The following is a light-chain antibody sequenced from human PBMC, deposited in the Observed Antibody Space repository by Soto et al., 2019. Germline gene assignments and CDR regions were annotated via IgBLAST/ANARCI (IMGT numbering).Light chain of an antibody. Sequence: QSVLTQPASVSGSPGQSITISCTGTSSDVGAYDFVSWYQQHPDKAPKLMIYEVSNRPSEVSNRFSGSKSVNTATLTISGLQAEDEADYYCSSYTSSSTRVFGTGTKVTVL. CDR1: SSDVGAYDF. CDR2: EVS. V-gene: IGLV2-14*03. CDR3: SSYTSSSTRV. J-gene: IGLJ1*01.